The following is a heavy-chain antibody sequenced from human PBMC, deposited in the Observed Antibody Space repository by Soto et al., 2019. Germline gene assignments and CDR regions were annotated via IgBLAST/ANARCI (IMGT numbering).Heavy chain of an antibody. CDR2: IHHTGST. V-gene: IGHV4-38-2*01. CDR3: AGSLSDSYEYYFDY. Sequence: KPSETLSLTCVVSGDSISSGYFWGWIRQPPGKGLDWIGNIHHTGSTYYNPSLKSRVTISVDTSKNQFSLKLSSVTAADTAVYYCAGSLSDSYEYYFDYWGQGTLVTVSS. CDR1: GDSISSGYF. D-gene: IGHD3-3*01. J-gene: IGHJ4*02.